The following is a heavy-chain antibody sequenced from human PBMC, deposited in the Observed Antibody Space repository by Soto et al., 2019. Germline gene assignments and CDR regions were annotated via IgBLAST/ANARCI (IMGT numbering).Heavy chain of an antibody. D-gene: IGHD3-16*01. V-gene: IGHV2-5*02. Sequence: SGPTLVNPTQTLTLTCSFSGFSLSASRVGVAWVGEPPGKALEWLAIIYWDDDRRYSPSLKTRLAITKDTSKHQVVLTMTNLDPGDTATYYCAHIMITWGGVSALDAFDMWGQGTMVTVS. CDR2: IYWDDDR. CDR1: GFSLSASRVG. J-gene: IGHJ3*02. CDR3: AHIMITWGGVSALDAFDM.